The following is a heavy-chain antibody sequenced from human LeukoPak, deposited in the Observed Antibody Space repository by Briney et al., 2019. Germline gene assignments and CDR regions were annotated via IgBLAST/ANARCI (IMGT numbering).Heavy chain of an antibody. J-gene: IGHJ4*02. CDR3: AKDPQGD. V-gene: IGHV3-23*01. D-gene: IGHD3-16*01. CDR1: GFTFSNNA. Sequence: GRSLRLSCAASGFTFSNNAMSWVRQAPGKGLEWVSAISGSGGSTYYADSVKGRFSISRDNSKNTLYLQMNSLRAGDTAVYYCAKDPQGDWGQGTLVTVSS. CDR2: ISGSGGST.